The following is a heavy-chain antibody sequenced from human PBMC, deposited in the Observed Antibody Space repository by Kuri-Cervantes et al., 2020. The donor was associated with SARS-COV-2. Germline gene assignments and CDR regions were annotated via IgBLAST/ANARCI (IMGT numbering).Heavy chain of an antibody. CDR2: IKQDGSEK. D-gene: IGHD5-12*01. V-gene: IGHV3-7*01. CDR3: AREVSGYDFG. CDR1: GFTFSSYW. Sequence: GESLKISCAASGFTFSSYWMSWVRQAPGKGLEWVANIKQDGSEKYYVDSVKGRFTISRDNAKNSLYLQMNSLRAEDTAVYYCAREVSGYDFGWGQGTLVTVSS. J-gene: IGHJ4*02.